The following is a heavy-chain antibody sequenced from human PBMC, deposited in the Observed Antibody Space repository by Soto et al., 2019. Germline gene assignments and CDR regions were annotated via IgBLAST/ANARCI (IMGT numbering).Heavy chain of an antibody. CDR3: GAGQYFCDY. D-gene: IGHD6-19*01. Sequence: QVQLVESGGGVVQPGRSLRLSCAASGFTFSSYGMHWVRQAPGKGLEWVALISYDGSDKYYAASVKGRVTSSRDNSRRKPYLATKRPRVGDAAGLCWGAGQYFCDYWGQGTLGTVSA. V-gene: IGHV3-30*03. CDR1: GFTFSSYG. CDR2: ISYDGSDK. J-gene: IGHJ4*02.